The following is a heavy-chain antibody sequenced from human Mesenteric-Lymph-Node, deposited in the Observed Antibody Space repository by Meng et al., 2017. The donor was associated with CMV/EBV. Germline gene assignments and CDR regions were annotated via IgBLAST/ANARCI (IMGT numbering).Heavy chain of an antibody. Sequence: CKASAYTYSNYAGRWVRQAPGQGLEWLGGIVPIFNSPNHDPRFQGRVSISTDESTRTVYMDLSSLRSEDTAIYYCARDFYGRGFDHWGQGTLVTVSS. CDR1: AYTYSNYA. V-gene: IGHV1-69*05. CDR3: ARDFYGRGFDH. CDR2: IVPIFNSP. J-gene: IGHJ5*02. D-gene: IGHD2/OR15-2a*01.